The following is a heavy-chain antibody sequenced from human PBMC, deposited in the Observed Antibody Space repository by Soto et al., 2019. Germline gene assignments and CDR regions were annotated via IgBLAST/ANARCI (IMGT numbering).Heavy chain of an antibody. CDR3: AKAFQLLFGYCYYYGMDV. D-gene: IGHD2-2*01. CDR2: ISYDGSNK. Sequence: QVQLVESGGGVVQPGRSLRLSCAASGFTFSSYGMHWVRQAPGKGLEWVAVISYDGSNKYYADSVKGRFTIPRDNSKNTLYLQMNSLRAEDTAVYYCAKAFQLLFGYCYYYGMDVWGQGTTVTVSS. V-gene: IGHV3-30*18. J-gene: IGHJ6*02. CDR1: GFTFSSYG.